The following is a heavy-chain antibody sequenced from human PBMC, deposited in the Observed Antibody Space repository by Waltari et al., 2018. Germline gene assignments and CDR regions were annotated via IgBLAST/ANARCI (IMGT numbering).Heavy chain of an antibody. Sequence: EVQLVESGGALVHPGGSLRLSCAASGFTFRHNQRAWVRQAPGKALEWVSIIYAAGSTYYADSVMGRFTISRDNSKNTLHLQMNSLRSEDTAIYYCATARDEETAMVYFDHWGEGSLVSVSS. CDR2: IYAAGST. CDR1: GFTFRHNQ. CDR3: ATARDEETAMVYFDH. V-gene: IGHV3-66*02. D-gene: IGHD5-18*01. J-gene: IGHJ4*02.